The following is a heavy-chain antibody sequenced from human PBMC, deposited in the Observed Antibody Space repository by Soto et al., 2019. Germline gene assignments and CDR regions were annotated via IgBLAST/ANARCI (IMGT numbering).Heavy chain of an antibody. CDR1: GFAFSDYW. CDR3: ARKAVDF. Sequence: PGGSLRLSCAAPGFAFSDYWMSWVRQAPGKGLEWVANIKQDGSVKYYVDSVKGRFTISRDNAKNSLYLQMNSLRAEDTAVYYCARKAVDFWGQGTLVTVSS. J-gene: IGHJ4*02. V-gene: IGHV3-7*05. CDR2: IKQDGSVK.